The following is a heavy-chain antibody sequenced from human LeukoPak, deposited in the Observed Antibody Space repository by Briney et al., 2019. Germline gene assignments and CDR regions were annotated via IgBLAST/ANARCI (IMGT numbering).Heavy chain of an antibody. J-gene: IGHJ2*01. CDR2: IYPGDSDT. D-gene: IGHD3-16*01. V-gene: IGHV5-51*01. CDR1: GSRFDIYW. CDR3: ARRQGGQNWYFDL. Sequence: GESLKISCQGSGSRFDIYWIGWVRQIPGKGLEWMGNIYPGDSDTRFSPSFQGQATMSVDRSSGTAYLQWSSLKASDTAMYYCARRQGGQNWYFDLWGRGTAVTVSS.